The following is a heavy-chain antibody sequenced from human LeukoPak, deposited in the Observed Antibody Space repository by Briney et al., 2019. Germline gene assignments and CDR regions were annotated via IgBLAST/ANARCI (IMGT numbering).Heavy chain of an antibody. D-gene: IGHD3-3*01. V-gene: IGHV4-61*02. Sequence: SQTLSLTCTVSGGSISSGSYYWRWIRQPAGKGLEWIGRIYTSGSTNYNPSLKSRVTISVDTSKNQFSLKLSSVTAADTAVYYRARHGLRGQTIFGVVITHDAFDIWGQGTMVTVSS. CDR1: GGSISSGSYY. CDR2: IYTSGST. CDR3: ARHGLRGQTIFGVVITHDAFDI. J-gene: IGHJ3*02.